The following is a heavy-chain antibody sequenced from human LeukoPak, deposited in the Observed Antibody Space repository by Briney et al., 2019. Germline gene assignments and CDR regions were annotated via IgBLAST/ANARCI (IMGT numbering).Heavy chain of an antibody. V-gene: IGHV4-59*08. D-gene: IGHD5-18*01. Sequence: PSETLSLTCTVSGGSISSYYWSWIRQPPGKGLEWIGYIYYSGSTDFNPSLKSRVTISVDTSKNQFSLKLSSVTAADTAVYYCARFRLARLWSFDYWGQGTLVTVSS. J-gene: IGHJ4*02. CDR1: GGSISSYY. CDR3: ARFRLARLWSFDY. CDR2: IYYSGST.